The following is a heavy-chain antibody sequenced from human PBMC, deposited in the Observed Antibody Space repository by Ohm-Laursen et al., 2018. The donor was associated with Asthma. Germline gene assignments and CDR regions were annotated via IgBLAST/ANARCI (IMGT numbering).Heavy chain of an antibody. Sequence: SLRLSCAASGFTFSSFGMHWVRQAPVKGLEWVAVISYDGRNKYYADSVKGRFTVSRDDSKNTLYLQMNSLRPDDTAVYYCARDVMEWYLPAFDFWGQGTLVTVSS. V-gene: IGHV3-30*03. J-gene: IGHJ4*02. CDR1: GFTFSSFG. CDR3: ARDVMEWYLPAFDF. D-gene: IGHD3-3*01. CDR2: ISYDGRNK.